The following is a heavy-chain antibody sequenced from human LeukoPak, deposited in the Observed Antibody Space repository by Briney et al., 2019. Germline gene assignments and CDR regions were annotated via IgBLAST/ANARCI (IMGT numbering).Heavy chain of an antibody. CDR2: ISSSSSYT. D-gene: IGHD2-2*01. CDR1: GFTFSDYY. CDR3: ARVLTLGYCSSTSCLGFGFDY. Sequence: PGGSLRLSCAASGFTFSDYYMSWIRQAPGKGLEWVSYISSSSSYTNYADSVKGRFTISRDNAKNSLYLQMNSLRAEDTAVYYCARVLTLGYCSSTSCLGFGFDYWGQGTLVTVSS. J-gene: IGHJ4*02. V-gene: IGHV3-11*06.